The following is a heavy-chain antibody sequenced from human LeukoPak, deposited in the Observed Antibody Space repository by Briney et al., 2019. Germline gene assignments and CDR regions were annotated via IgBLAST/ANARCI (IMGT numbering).Heavy chain of an antibody. CDR2: IYYSGST. D-gene: IGHD1-1*01. Sequence: SETLSLTCTVSGGSISSSSYYWGWIRQPPGKGLEWIGSIYYSGSTYYNPSLKSRVTISVDTSKNQFSLKLCSVTAADTAVYYCARHVEPNYGMDVWGQGTTVTVSS. CDR1: GGSISSSSYY. J-gene: IGHJ6*02. CDR3: ARHVEPNYGMDV. V-gene: IGHV4-39*01.